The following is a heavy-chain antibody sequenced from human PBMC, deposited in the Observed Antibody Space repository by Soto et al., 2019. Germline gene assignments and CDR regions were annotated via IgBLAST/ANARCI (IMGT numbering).Heavy chain of an antibody. CDR1: GGSTSSDNY. Sequence: PSETLSLTCTVSGGSTSSDNYWSWIRQPPGKGLEWIGHIYYSGNTDYNPSLKSRLAISIDTSKNQFSLKLSSVTAADTAVYYCARGEDAFFYYGLDVWGQGITVTVSS. CDR2: IYYSGNT. J-gene: IGHJ6*02. V-gene: IGHV4-30-4*01. CDR3: ARGEDAFFYYGLDV.